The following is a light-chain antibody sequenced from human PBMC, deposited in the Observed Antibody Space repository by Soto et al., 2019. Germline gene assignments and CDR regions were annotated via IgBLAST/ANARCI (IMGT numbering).Light chain of an antibody. CDR2: GAS. Sequence: EIVLTQSPGTLSLSPGERATLSCRASQSVSSSYLAWYQQKPGQAPRLLIYGASSRATGIPDRFSGSGSGTDFALTISRLEPEDLAVYYCQQYGDSRTFGQGTSVEIE. V-gene: IGKV3-20*01. J-gene: IGKJ1*01. CDR3: QQYGDSRT. CDR1: QSVSSSY.